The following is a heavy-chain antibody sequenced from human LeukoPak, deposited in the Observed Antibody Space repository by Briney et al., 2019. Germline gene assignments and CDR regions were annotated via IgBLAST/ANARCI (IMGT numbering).Heavy chain of an antibody. D-gene: IGHD5-18*01. J-gene: IGHJ5*02. V-gene: IGHV3-30*03. CDR2: ITYDGGNE. CDR3: ARGTQLKRGFDP. CDR1: GFSFKDYN. Sequence: PGGSLRLSCAASGFSFKDYNMHWVRQAPGKGLEWVAVITYDGGNEYYTDSVKGRFTISRDNAKNSLYLQMNSLRAEDTAVYYCARGTQLKRGFDPWGQGTLVTVSS.